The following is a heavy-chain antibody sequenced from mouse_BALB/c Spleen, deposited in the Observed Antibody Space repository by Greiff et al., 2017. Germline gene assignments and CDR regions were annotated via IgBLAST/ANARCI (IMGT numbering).Heavy chain of an antibody. Sequence: EVQRVESGGGLVKPGGSLKLSCAASGFTFSSYTMSWVRQTPEKRLEWVATISSGGSYTYYPDSVKGRFTISRDNAKNTLYLQMSSLKSEDTAMYYCTRGVITTVVADYYAMDYWGQGTTLTVSS. CDR3: TRGVITTVVADYYAMDY. D-gene: IGHD1-1*01. CDR2: ISSGGSYT. J-gene: IGHJ4*01. V-gene: IGHV5-6-4*01. CDR1: GFTFSSYT.